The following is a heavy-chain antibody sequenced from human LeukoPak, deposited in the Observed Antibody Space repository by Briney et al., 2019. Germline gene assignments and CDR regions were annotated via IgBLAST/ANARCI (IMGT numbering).Heavy chain of an antibody. CDR1: GGSISSSSYY. CDR3: ARHLSSWLQDAFDI. J-gene: IGHJ3*02. Sequence: SETLSLTCTVSGGSISSSSYYWGWIRQPPGKGLEWIGSLYYSGSTSYNPSLKSRVTISVDTSKNQFSLKLSSVTAADTALYYCARHLSSWLQDAFDIWGQGTMVTVSS. D-gene: IGHD6-13*01. CDR2: LYYSGST. V-gene: IGHV4-39*01.